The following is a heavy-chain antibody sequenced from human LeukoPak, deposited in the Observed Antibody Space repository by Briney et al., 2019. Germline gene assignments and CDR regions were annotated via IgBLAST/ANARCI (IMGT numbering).Heavy chain of an antibody. CDR1: GFTFSSAW. J-gene: IGHJ6*03. CDR3: SKTGDYYYYYMDV. V-gene: IGHV3-23*01. CDR2: ISGSGGST. D-gene: IGHD1-1*01. Sequence: GGSLRLSCAASGFTFSSAWMTWVRQAPGKGLEWVSAISGSGGSTYYADSVKGRFTISRDNSKNTLYLQMNSLRAEDTAVYYCSKTGDYYYYYMDVWGKGTTVTVSS.